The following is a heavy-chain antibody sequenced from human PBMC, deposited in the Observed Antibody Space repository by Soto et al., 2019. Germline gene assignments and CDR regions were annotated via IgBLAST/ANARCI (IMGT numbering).Heavy chain of an antibody. CDR2: IYYSGRT. CDR1: GGSISSGGYY. J-gene: IGHJ4*02. D-gene: IGHD3-22*01. Sequence: TCTVSGGSISSGGYYWSWIRQHPGKGLEWIGYIYYSGRTYYNPSLKSRVTISVDTSKNQFSLKLSSVTAADTAVYYCAREAATFYDSSGLIDYWGQGTLVTVSS. CDR3: AREAATFYDSSGLIDY. V-gene: IGHV4-31*03.